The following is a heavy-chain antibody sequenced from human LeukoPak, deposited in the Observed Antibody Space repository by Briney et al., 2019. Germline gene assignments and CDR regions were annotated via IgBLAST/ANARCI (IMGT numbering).Heavy chain of an antibody. Sequence: ASVKVSCKASGGTFSSYTISWVRQAPGQGLEWMGWIIPILGIANYAQKFQGRVTITAEKSTSTAYMELSSLRSEDTAVYYCARDRDSSGWYYFDYWGQGTLVTVSS. CDR3: ARDRDSSGWYYFDY. CDR2: IIPILGIA. D-gene: IGHD6-19*01. J-gene: IGHJ4*02. V-gene: IGHV1-69*10. CDR1: GGTFSSYT.